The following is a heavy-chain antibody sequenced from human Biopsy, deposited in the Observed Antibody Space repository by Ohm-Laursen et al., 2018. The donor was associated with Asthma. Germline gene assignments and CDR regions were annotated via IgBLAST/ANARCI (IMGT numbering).Heavy chain of an antibody. D-gene: IGHD6-19*01. Sequence: GSLRLSCTASGFTVSRDHMFWVRQAPGKGLEWVSVIYSGGTSHTADSVRGRFTISRDFSKNTQHLQMHSLRVEDTAVYYSARGDSSGWSHYYFDYWGQGTLVTVSS. V-gene: IGHV3-53*01. J-gene: IGHJ4*02. CDR2: IYSGGTS. CDR3: ARGDSSGWSHYYFDY. CDR1: GFTVSRDH.